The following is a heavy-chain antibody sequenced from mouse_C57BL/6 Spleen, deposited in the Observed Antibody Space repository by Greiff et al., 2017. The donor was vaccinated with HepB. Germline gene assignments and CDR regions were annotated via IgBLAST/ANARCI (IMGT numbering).Heavy chain of an antibody. CDR3: TRDDYDPYYVDY. Sequence: QVTLKVSGAELVRPGASVTLSCKASGYTFTDYEMHWVKQTPVHGLEWIGAIDPETGGTAYNQKFKGKAILTADKSSSTAYMELRSLTSEDAAVYYCTRDDYDPYYVDYWGQGTTLTVSS. D-gene: IGHD2-4*01. J-gene: IGHJ2*01. CDR1: GYTFTDYE. V-gene: IGHV1-15*01. CDR2: IDPETGGT.